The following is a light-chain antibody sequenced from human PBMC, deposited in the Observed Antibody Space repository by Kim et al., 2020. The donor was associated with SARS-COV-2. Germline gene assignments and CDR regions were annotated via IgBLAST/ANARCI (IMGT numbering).Light chain of an antibody. V-gene: IGLV3-9*01. CDR3: QVWDSSTEV. CDR2: RDS. CDR1: NSGSKN. Sequence: SVALGQPARITCGGNNSGSKNVHWYQQKPGQAPVLVIYRDSNRPSGIPERFSGSNSGNTATLTISRAQAGDEADYYCQVWDSSTEVFGGGTQLTVL. J-gene: IGLJ2*01.